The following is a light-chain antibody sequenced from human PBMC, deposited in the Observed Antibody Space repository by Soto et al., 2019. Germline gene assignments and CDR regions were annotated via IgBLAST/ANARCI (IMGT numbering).Light chain of an antibody. CDR3: SSFAGSYTHV. CDR1: NSDVGGYNY. V-gene: IGLV2-11*01. J-gene: IGLJ1*01. CDR2: DVS. Sequence: QSALTQPRAVSGSPGQAVTFSCTVTNSDVGGYNYVSWYQQHPDKAPKLMIYDVSKRPSGVPDRFSGSKSGNTASLTISGLQAEDEADYFCSSFAGSYTHVFGTGTKVNVL.